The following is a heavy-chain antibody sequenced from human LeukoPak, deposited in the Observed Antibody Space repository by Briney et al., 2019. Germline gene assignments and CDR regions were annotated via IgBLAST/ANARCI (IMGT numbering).Heavy chain of an antibody. CDR2: IIPIFHSA. J-gene: IGHJ3*02. CDR1: GGTFSSYA. D-gene: IGHD3-22*01. Sequence: ASVRVSCQTSGGTFSSYAINWVRQAPGQGLEWMGRIIPIFHSANYTQKFQGRVTITTEQSTSTAYMELSSLRSEDTAVYYCARDIPGSSGHFNDAFDMWGQGTMVTVSS. CDR3: ARDIPGSSGHFNDAFDM. V-gene: IGHV1-69*05.